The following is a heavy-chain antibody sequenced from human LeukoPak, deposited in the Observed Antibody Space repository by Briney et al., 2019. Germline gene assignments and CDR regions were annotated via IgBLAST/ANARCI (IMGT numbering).Heavy chain of an antibody. CDR3: ARTRRTRWLQFRYYYYYMDV. CDR2: ISSSSSYI. J-gene: IGHJ6*03. Sequence: GGSLRLSCAASGFSFSYYTMNWVRQAPGKGLEWISSISSSSSYIYYADSVKGRFTISRDNAKNSLYLQMNSLRAEDTAVYYCARTRRTRWLQFRYYYYYMDVWGKGTTVTVSS. CDR1: GFSFSYYT. D-gene: IGHD5-24*01. V-gene: IGHV3-21*01.